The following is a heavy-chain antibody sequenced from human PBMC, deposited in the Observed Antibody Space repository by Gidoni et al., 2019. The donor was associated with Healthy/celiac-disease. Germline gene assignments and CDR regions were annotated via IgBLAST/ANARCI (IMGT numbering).Heavy chain of an antibody. CDR2: ISWNSGSI. CDR1: GFTFDDYA. D-gene: IGHD6-19*01. J-gene: IGHJ6*02. Sequence: EVQLVESGGGLVQPGRSLRLSCAASGFTFDDYAMHWVRQAPGKGLEWVSGISWNSGSIGYADSVKGRFTISRDNAKNSLYLQMNSLRAEDTALYYCAKDKEATVAGPWGGMDVWGQGTTVTVSS. CDR3: AKDKEATVAGPWGGMDV. V-gene: IGHV3-9*01.